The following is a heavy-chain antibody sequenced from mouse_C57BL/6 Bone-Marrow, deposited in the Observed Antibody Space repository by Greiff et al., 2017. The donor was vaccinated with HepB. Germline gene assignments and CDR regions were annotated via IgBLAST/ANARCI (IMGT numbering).Heavy chain of an antibody. CDR1: GYTFTSYW. CDR3: ARSDYYGSSVDY. Sequence: QVQLQKPGAELVRPGSSVKLSCKASGYTFTSYWMHWVKQRPIQGLEGIGNIDPSDSETHYNQKFKDKATLTVDKSSSTAYMQLSSLTSEDSAVYYCARSDYYGSSVDYWGQGTTLTVSA. D-gene: IGHD1-1*01. V-gene: IGHV1-52*01. CDR2: IDPSDSET. J-gene: IGHJ2*01.